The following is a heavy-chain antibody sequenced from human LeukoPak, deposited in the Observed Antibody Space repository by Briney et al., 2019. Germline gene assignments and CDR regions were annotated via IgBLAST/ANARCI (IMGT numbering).Heavy chain of an antibody. J-gene: IGHJ4*02. CDR2: IRYDGSDK. CDR3: SKDRKVVQYFDY. V-gene: IGHV3-30*02. D-gene: IGHD2-2*01. CDR1: GFTFSSYA. Sequence: GGSLRLCCAASGFTFSSYAMSWVRQAPGKGLEWVAFIRYDGSDKYYADSVKGRFTISRDNSKNTLYLQMNSLRAEDTAVYYCSKDRKVVQYFDYWGQGTLVTVSS.